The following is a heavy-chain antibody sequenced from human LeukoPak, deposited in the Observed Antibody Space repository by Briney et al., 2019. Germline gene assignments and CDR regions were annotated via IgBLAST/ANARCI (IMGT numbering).Heavy chain of an antibody. D-gene: IGHD6-13*01. CDR1: GGSFSGYY. CDR2: INHSGST. V-gene: IGHV4-34*01. CDR3: ARHFGSYTAAADFDY. J-gene: IGHJ4*02. Sequence: SETLSLTCAVYGGSFSGYYWSWIRQPPGKGLEWIGEINHSGSTNYNPSLKSRVTISVDTSKNQFSLKLSSVTAADTAVYYCARHFGSYTAAADFDYWGQGTLVTVSS.